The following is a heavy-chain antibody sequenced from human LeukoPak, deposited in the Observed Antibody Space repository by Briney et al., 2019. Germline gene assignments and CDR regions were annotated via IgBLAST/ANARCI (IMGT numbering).Heavy chain of an antibody. D-gene: IGHD3-10*01. CDR1: GGSISSYY. V-gene: IGHV4-59*01. J-gene: IGHJ5*02. Sequence: SETLSLTCTVSGGSISSYYWSWLRQPPGKGLEWIGYIYYSGSTNYNPSLKSRVTISVDTSKNQFSLKLSSVTAADTAVYYCASSGDSWFGELSGWFDPWGQGTLVTVSS. CDR2: IYYSGST. CDR3: ASSGDSWFGELSGWFDP.